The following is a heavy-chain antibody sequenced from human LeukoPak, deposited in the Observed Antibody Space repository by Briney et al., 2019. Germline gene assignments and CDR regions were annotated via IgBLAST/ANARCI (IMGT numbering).Heavy chain of an antibody. CDR3: GGIDLNPARKSRVTMSVDTSKSQFSLTLNSVTAADTAVYFCAREASVETHSGYYYDY. D-gene: IGHD2/OR15-2a*01. Sequence: PSETLSLTCTVYGDSISGYYWGWIRQPAGKGLEWIGRIYSSGSTDFNPSPRRDAPTRDTSLSTTYPLLRTLWPAATTAGYFWGGIDLNPARKSRVTMSVDTSKSQFSLTLNSVTAADTAVYFCAREASVETHSGYYYDYWGPGALVTVSS. J-gene: IGHJ4*02. CDR1: GDSISGYY. V-gene: IGHV4-4*07. CDR2: IYSSGST.